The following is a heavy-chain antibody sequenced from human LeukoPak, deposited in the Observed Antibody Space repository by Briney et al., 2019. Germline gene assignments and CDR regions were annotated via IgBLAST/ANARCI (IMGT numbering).Heavy chain of an antibody. J-gene: IGHJ2*01. Sequence: SETLSLTCTVSGGSISSSSYYWGWIRQPPGKGLEWIGSIYYSGSTNYNPSLKSRVTISVDTSKNQFSLKLSSVTAADTAVYYCARIAAAGTWYFDLWGRGTLVTVSS. D-gene: IGHD6-13*01. CDR3: ARIAAAGTWYFDL. CDR2: IYYSGST. CDR1: GGSISSSSYY. V-gene: IGHV4-39*07.